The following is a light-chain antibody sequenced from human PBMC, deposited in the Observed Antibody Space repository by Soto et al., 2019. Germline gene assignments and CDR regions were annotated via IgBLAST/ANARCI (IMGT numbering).Light chain of an antibody. J-gene: IGLJ2*01. CDR3: SSYTSSSTLV. CDR1: SSDVGGYNY. Sequence: QSALTQPASVSGSPGQSITISCTGTSSDVGGYNYVSWYQQHPGKAPKFMIYDVSTRPSGVSNRFSGSKSGNTASLTISGLQAEDEAEYYCSSYTSSSTLVFGGGTKLTVL. CDR2: DVS. V-gene: IGLV2-14*01.